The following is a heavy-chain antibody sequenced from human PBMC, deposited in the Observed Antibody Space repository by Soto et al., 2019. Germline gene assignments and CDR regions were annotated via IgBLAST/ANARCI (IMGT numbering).Heavy chain of an antibody. V-gene: IGHV2-5*01. CDR3: AHRGYGNYPRDNWFDP. Sequence: QITLKESGPTLVNPTQPLTLTCTFSGFSLTTAGAGVGWIRQPPGKALEWLALIYWNDDTRYSPSLKSRLTITKDTSKNQVVLRMTNMDPVDTATYYCAHRGYGNYPRDNWFDPWGQGILVIVSS. J-gene: IGHJ5*02. CDR1: GFSLTTAGAG. CDR2: IYWNDDT. D-gene: IGHD4-17*01.